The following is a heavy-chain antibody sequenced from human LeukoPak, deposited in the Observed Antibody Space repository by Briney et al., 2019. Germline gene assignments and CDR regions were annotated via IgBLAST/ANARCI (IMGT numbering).Heavy chain of an antibody. V-gene: IGHV1-8*01. CDR3: AGTTVTPFLYYYYGMDV. J-gene: IGHJ6*02. Sequence: SVKVSCKASGYTFPSYDINWVRQATGQGLEWMGWMNPNSGNTGYAQKFQGRVTMTRNTSISTAYMELSSLRSEDTAVYYCAGTTVTPFLYYYYGMDVWGQGTTVTVSS. D-gene: IGHD4-11*01. CDR1: GYTFPSYD. CDR2: MNPNSGNT.